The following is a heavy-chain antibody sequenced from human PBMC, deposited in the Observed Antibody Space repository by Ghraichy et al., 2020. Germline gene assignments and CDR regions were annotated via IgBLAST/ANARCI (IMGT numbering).Heavy chain of an antibody. CDR2: INHSGST. CDR1: GGSFSGYY. Sequence: SETLSLTCAVYGGSFSGYYWSWIRQPPGKGLEWIGEINHSGSTNYNPSLKSRVTISVDTSKNQFSLKLSSVTAADTAVYYCARGGGIVGATTRFDYWGQGTLVTVSS. V-gene: IGHV4-34*01. D-gene: IGHD1-26*01. J-gene: IGHJ4*02. CDR3: ARGGGIVGATTRFDY.